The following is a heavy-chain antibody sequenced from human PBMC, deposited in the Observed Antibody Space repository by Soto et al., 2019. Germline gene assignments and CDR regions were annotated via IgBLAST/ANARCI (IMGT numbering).Heavy chain of an antibody. CDR1: GFTFSNYV. J-gene: IGHJ6*02. CDR3: AKPRIVVVPSEAMDV. Sequence: EVQQLESGGGLVQPGGSLRLSCVASGFTFSNYVMTWVRQSPGKGLEWVSALSGSGDSPYYADSVKGRFTISRDNSKNTLFLQMDSLRAEDTAIYFCAKPRIVVVPSEAMDVWGQGTTVTVS. V-gene: IGHV3-23*01. CDR2: LSGSGDSP. D-gene: IGHD2-2*01.